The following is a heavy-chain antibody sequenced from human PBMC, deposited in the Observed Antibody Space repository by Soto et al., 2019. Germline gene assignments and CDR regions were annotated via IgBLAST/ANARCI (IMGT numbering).Heavy chain of an antibody. CDR2: IDNGGST. Sequence: QLQLQESGPGLVKPSETLSLTCSVSDVSISSSHYYWGWIRQPPGKGLEWIGTIDNGGSTYYNPSLKSRVIISVDTSKNQFSLKLTSVTAADTAVYYCARHEKTHYAFDIWSQGTIVTVSS. CDR3: ARHEKTHYAFDI. V-gene: IGHV4-39*01. J-gene: IGHJ3*02. CDR1: DVSISSSHYY.